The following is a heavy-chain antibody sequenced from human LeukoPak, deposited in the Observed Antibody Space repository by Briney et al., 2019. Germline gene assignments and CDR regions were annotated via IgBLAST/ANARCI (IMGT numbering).Heavy chain of an antibody. J-gene: IGHJ3*02. CDR3: ARGKDSSGPALDT. V-gene: IGHV3-64*01. CDR2: ISSNGGST. Sequence: GGSLRLSCAASGFTFSSYAMHWVRQAPGKGLEYVSVISSNGGSTYYANSVKGRFTISRDNSKNTLYLQMGSLRAEDMAVYYCARGKDSSGPALDTWGQGTMVTVSS. CDR1: GFTFSSYA. D-gene: IGHD6-19*01.